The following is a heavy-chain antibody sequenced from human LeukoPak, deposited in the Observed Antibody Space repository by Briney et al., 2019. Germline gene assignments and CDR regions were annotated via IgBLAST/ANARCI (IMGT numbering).Heavy chain of an antibody. CDR2: ISGSGGST. CDR1: GFTFSRYA. J-gene: IGHJ1*01. V-gene: IGHV3-23*01. D-gene: IGHD3-10*01. Sequence: GGSLRLSCAASGFTFSRYAMSSVRQAPGKGLEWVSAISGSGGSTYYADSVKGRFTISRDNSKNTLYLQMNSLRAEDTAVYYCAKTGLGAPIYYYGSGEFQHWGQGTLVTVSS. CDR3: AKTGLGAPIYYYGSGEFQH.